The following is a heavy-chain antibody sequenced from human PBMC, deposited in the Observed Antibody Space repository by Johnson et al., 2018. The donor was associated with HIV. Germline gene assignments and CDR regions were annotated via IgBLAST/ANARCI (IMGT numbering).Heavy chain of an antibody. CDR1: GFTFDDYG. CDR2: INWNGGST. D-gene: IGHD3-16*02. J-gene: IGHJ3*01. CDR3: ARDLGVWLRLGELSGVAFDF. Sequence: VQLVESGGGVVQPGRSLRLSCAASGFTFDDYGMSWVRQAPGKGLEWVSGINWNGGSTGYADSVKGRFTISRDNAKNSLYLQMNSLTAEDTALYYCARDLGVWLRLGELSGVAFDFWGQGTMVTVSS. V-gene: IGHV3-20*04.